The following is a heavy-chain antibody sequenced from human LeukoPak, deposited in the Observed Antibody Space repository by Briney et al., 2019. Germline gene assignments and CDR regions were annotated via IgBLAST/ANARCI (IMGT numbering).Heavy chain of an antibody. J-gene: IGHJ3*02. Sequence: GGSLRLSCAASGFTFSSYSMNWVRQAPGKGLEWVSYISSSSYIYYADSVKGRFTISRDNAKNSLYLQMNSLRAEDTAVYYCASITSSSTTRWGSSGWYREDAFDIWGQGTMVTVSS. D-gene: IGHD6-13*01. V-gene: IGHV3-21*05. CDR1: GFTFSSYS. CDR2: ISSSSYI. CDR3: ASITSSSTTRWGSSGWYREDAFDI.